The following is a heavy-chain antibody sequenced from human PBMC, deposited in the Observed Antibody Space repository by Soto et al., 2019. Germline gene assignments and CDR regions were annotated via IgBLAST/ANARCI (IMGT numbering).Heavy chain of an antibody. CDR2: IYWDDDK. V-gene: IGHV2-5*02. J-gene: IGHJ4*02. D-gene: IGHD5-18*01. Sequence: QITLKESGPTRVRPTQTLALTCTFSGFSLTTSGVGVGWIRKTPGKALEWLAVIYWDDDKRYNPSLKNRLTNTKDTSKNQVVLIMDDMDPVDTATYFCAHRGYMYGNWDHGYFDSWGQGTLVTVSS. CDR1: GFSLTTSGVG. CDR3: AHRGYMYGNWDHGYFDS.